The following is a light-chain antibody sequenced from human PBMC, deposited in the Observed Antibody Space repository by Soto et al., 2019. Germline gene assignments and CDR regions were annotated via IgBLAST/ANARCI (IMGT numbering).Light chain of an antibody. Sequence: EIGLTQSPGTLSLSPGERATLSCRASQSVSSYIAWYQQKPGQAPRLLIYGASSRATGIPDRFSGSGSGTDFTLTISRLEPEDFAVYYCQQCGSSPITFGQGTRLEI. V-gene: IGKV3-20*01. CDR2: GAS. CDR3: QQCGSSPIT. CDR1: QSVSSY. J-gene: IGKJ5*01.